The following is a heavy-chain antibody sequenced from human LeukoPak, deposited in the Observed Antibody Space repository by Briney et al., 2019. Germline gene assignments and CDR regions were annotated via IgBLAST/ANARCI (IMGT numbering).Heavy chain of an antibody. CDR1: GFTFSDYA. J-gene: IGHJ4*02. Sequence: PGGSLRLSCTVSGFTFSDYAFHWVRQAPDKGLEWMAIISFDGGSEYYADSVKGRFTISRDNAKNSLYLQLNSLRAEDTAVYYCAGGSRGDTSGGYWGQGTLVTVSS. D-gene: IGHD2-21*01. CDR3: AGGSRGDTSGGY. CDR2: ISFDGGSE. V-gene: IGHV3-30*04.